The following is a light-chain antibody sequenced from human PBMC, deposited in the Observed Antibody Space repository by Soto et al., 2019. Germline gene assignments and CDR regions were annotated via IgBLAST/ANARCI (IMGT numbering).Light chain of an antibody. CDR3: SSYISIITLGGV. CDR2: DVS. CDR1: SSDVGGYNY. J-gene: IGLJ2*01. V-gene: IGLV2-14*01. Sequence: QSALTQPASVSGSPGQSITISCTGSSSDVGGYNYVSWYQQHAGKAPKLMIYDVSNRPSGVSNRFSGSKSGNTASLTISGLQAEDEADYYCSSYISIITLGGVFGGGTKLTVL.